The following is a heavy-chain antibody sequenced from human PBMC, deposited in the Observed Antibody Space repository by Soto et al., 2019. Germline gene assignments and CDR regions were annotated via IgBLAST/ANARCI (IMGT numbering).Heavy chain of an antibody. CDR2: ISGSGGTK. CDR1: GFIFSSYG. V-gene: IGHV3-23*01. Sequence: LRLSCAASGFIFSSYGMSWVRQAPGKGPAWVSGISGSGGTKYYADSVKGRFTISRDNSKNTLYLQMNSLRAEDTAVYYCAKDTRLRLGDLSFDAFDSWGQGTLVTVSS. CDR3: AKDTRLRLGDLSFDAFDS. D-gene: IGHD3-16*02. J-gene: IGHJ4*02.